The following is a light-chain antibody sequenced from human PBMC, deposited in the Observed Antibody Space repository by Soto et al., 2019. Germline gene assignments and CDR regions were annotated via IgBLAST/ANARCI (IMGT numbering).Light chain of an antibody. CDR1: QSVSSH. V-gene: IGKV3-11*01. J-gene: IGKJ1*01. Sequence: PSALSKSGWARGTVSCRASQSVSSHLGWYQQKPGQSPRLLIYDASKRATGIPARFSGSGSGTDFTLTISSLEPEDFAFYFCQQRSHWPTCGQGTKVEIK. CDR2: DAS. CDR3: QQRSHWPT.